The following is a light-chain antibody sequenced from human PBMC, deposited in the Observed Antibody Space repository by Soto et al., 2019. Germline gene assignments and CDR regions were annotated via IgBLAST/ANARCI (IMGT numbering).Light chain of an antibody. Sequence: EIVLTQSPGTLSLSPGERATLSCRASQSVSSNLAWYQQKPGQAPRLLIYGASTRATGIPARFSGSGSGADFTLTISSLEPEDFAVYYCQQRSNWPWTFGQGTKVDI. CDR1: QSVSSN. J-gene: IGKJ1*01. V-gene: IGKV3-11*01. CDR2: GAS. CDR3: QQRSNWPWT.